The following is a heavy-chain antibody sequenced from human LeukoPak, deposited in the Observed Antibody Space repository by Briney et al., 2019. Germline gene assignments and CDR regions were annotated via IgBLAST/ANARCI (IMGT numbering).Heavy chain of an antibody. V-gene: IGHV1-18*04. D-gene: IGHD5-24*01. CDR3: ARNTYGYKFSMDV. CDR1: GFALYKYN. CDR2: ITAFNGNT. Sequence: ASVKVSCKASGFALYKYNIVWVRQAPGQGLEWVGWITAFNGNTNYAQKVQGRVTMTTDTSMSTSYMELRNLRSDDTAVYYCARNTYGYKFSMDVWGKGTTVIISS. J-gene: IGHJ6*03.